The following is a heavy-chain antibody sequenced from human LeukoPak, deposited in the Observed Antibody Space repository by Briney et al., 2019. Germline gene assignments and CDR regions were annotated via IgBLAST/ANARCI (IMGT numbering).Heavy chain of an antibody. CDR2: INHSEST. V-gene: IGHV4-34*01. CDR3: ARVGLLWVGELMENDAFDI. CDR1: GGPLSCYH. Sequence: SETLPLTCAVYGGPLSCYHWSWIPQPPGKGLEWIGEINHSESTNYNPSLKSRVTISVDTSKSQFSLRLRSVTVADTAVYYCARVGLLWVGELMENDAFDIWGQGTMVTVSS. D-gene: IGHD3-10*01. J-gene: IGHJ3*02.